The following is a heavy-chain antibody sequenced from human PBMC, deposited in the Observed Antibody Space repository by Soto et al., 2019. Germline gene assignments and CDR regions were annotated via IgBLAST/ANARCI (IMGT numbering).Heavy chain of an antibody. Sequence: QVQLQESGPGLVKPSQTLSLTCTVSGGSISSSGYYWTWIRQHPGKGLEWMGYFYYSGSIYYNPSLESRATISGDRSKNQFSLKLTSVTAAVTAVYFCARARGYSHTAFYYNGLDVWGQGTTVTGSS. CDR1: GGSISSSGYY. V-gene: IGHV4-31*03. D-gene: IGHD5-18*01. CDR3: ARARGYSHTAFYYNGLDV. J-gene: IGHJ6*02. CDR2: FYYSGSI.